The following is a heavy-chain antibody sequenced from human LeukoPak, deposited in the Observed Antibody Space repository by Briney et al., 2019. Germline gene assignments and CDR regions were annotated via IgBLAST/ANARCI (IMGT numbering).Heavy chain of an antibody. V-gene: IGHV4-39*07. D-gene: IGHD2-21*01. CDR2: IYYSGST. CDR1: GGSISSSSYY. Sequence: PSETLSLTCTVSGGSISSSSYYWGWIRQPPGKGLEWIGSIYYSGSTYSNPSLKSRVTISVDTSKNQFSLKLSSVTAADTAVYYCARVARGWAFDYWGQGTLVTVSS. J-gene: IGHJ4*02. CDR3: ARVARGWAFDY.